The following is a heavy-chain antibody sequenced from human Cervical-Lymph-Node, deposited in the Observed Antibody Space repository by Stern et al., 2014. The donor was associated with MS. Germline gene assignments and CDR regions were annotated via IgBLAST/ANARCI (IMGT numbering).Heavy chain of an antibody. CDR1: GFTFSSYA. J-gene: IGHJ4*02. V-gene: IGHV3-30*01. CDR2: ISYDGSNK. D-gene: IGHD1-26*01. Sequence: VQLVESGGGVVQPGRSLRLSCAASGFTFSSYAMHWVRQAPGKGLEWVAVISYDGSNKCYADSVKGRFTISRDNSKNTLYLQMNRLRAEDTAVYYCANLGSLDYWGQGTLVTVSS. CDR3: ANLGSLDY.